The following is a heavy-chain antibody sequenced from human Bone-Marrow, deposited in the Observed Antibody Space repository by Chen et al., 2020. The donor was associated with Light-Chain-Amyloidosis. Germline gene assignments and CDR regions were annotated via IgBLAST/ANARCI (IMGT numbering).Heavy chain of an antibody. Sequence: GPEVKKPGESLKISCKGSGYTFPNYWIGWVRQMPGKGLEWMGVIYPDDSDARYSPSFEGQVTISADKSITTAXXXXXXXXASXXXMYYCARRRDGYNFDYWGQGTLVTVSS. D-gene: IGHD2-21*01. CDR1: GYTFPNYW. CDR3: ARRRDGYNFDY. CDR2: IYPDDSDA. V-gene: IGHV5-51*01. J-gene: IGHJ4*02.